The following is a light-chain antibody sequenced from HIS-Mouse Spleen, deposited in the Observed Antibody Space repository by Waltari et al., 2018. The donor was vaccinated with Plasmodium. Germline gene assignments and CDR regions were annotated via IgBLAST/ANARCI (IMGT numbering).Light chain of an antibody. V-gene: IGLV2-14*03. CDR2: DVS. CDR1: SSDVGGYNY. Sequence: QSALTQPASVSGSPGQSITISCTGTSSDVGGYNYVSWYQQHPGKAPKLMNYDVSNRPPGVSNRCSGSKSGNTASLTISGLQAEDEADYYCSSYTSSSTLVFGGGTKLTVL. J-gene: IGLJ2*01. CDR3: SSYTSSSTLV.